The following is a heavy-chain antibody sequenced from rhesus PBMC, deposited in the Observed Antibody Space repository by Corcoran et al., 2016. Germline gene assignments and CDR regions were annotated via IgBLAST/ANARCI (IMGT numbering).Heavy chain of an antibody. V-gene: IGHV4S2*01. CDR3: ARGPMGGAGY. Sequence: QVHLQESGPGLVKPSETLVLTCAVSGDSISGNYWSWIRQAPGKGLEWIGRSFDGGKKTEHNPSLKSQVTSSMYTSKNQFFLILNSVTAADTAVYYCARGPMGGAGYWGQGVLVTVSS. CDR1: GDSISGNY. D-gene: IGHD3-34*01. CDR2: SFDGGKKT. J-gene: IGHJ4*01.